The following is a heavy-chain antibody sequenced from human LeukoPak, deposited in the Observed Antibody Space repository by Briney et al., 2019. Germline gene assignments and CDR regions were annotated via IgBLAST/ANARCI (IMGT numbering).Heavy chain of an antibody. J-gene: IGHJ4*02. CDR2: ISYDGSNK. D-gene: IGHD3-10*01. V-gene: IGHV3-30-3*02. Sequence: PGGSLRLSCAASGFTFSSYAMHWVRQAPGKGLEWVAVISYDGSNKYYADSVKGRFTISRDNSKNTLYLQMNSLRAEDTAVYYCAKLYRFGEPCFDYWGQGTLVAVSS. CDR1: GFTFSSYA. CDR3: AKLYRFGEPCFDY.